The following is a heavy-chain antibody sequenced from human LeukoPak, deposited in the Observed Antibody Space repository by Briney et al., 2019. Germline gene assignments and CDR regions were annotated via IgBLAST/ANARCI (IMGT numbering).Heavy chain of an antibody. CDR2: ISGSGGST. V-gene: IGHV3-23*01. D-gene: IGHD6-13*01. Sequence: GGSLRLSCAASGFSFSSSAMTWVRQAPGKGLEWVSTISGSGGSTYYADSVKGRFTISRDNSKNTLYLQMNNQRAEDTAVYYCARCGWYSSSWYQDYWGQGTLVTVSS. CDR3: ARCGWYSSSWYQDY. J-gene: IGHJ4*02. CDR1: GFSFSSSA.